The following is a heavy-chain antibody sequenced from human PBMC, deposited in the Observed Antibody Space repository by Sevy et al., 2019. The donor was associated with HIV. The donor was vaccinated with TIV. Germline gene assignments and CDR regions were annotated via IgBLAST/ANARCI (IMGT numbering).Heavy chain of an antibody. CDR3: ARDLPPSATTVAHFDY. CDR1: GFRFSSYE. CDR2: ISNSGTNI. V-gene: IGHV3-48*03. J-gene: IGHJ4*02. D-gene: IGHD4-17*01. Sequence: GGSLRLSCAASGFRFSSYEMNWVRQAPGKGLEWGASISNSGTNIYYSDSVRGRFTISRDTAKNSLYLQMNSLRAEDTAVYYCARDLPPSATTVAHFDYWGQGTLVTVSS.